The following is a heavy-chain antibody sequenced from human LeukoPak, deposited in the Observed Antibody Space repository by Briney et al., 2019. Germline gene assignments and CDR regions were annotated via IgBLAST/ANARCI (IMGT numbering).Heavy chain of an antibody. CDR1: GGTFSSYA. CDR2: IIPIFGTA. Sequence: GASVKVSCEAYGGTFSSYAISWVRQAPGQGLEWMGGIIPIFGTANYTQKFQGRVTTTTDESTSTAYMELSSLRSEDTAVYYCASAYCGGDCYSGGNWFDPWGQGTLSPSPQ. V-gene: IGHV1-69*05. D-gene: IGHD2-21*02. CDR3: ASAYCGGDCYSGGNWFDP. J-gene: IGHJ5*02.